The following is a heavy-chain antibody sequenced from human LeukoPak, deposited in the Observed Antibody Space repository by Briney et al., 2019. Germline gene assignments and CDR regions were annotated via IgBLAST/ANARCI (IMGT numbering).Heavy chain of an antibody. CDR2: LYSGGTT. D-gene: IGHD3-9*01. CDR3: AGDPAYYDILTGSNWFDP. V-gene: IGHV4-4*07. Sequence: SETLSLTCTVSGGSMTIYYWSWIRQPAGKGLEWIGRLYSGGTTNYNPSLRSRVTMSFDSSKNLFPLKLSSVTAADTAVYYCAGDPAYYDILTGSNWFDPWGQGTLVTVSS. J-gene: IGHJ5*02. CDR1: GGSMTIYY.